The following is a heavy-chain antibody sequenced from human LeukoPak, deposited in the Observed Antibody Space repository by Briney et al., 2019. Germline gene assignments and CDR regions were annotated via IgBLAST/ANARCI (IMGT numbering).Heavy chain of an antibody. Sequence: GGSLSLSCAASGFTFSSYAMSWVCQAPGKGLEWVSVISGSVAKTYYADSVKGRFTISRDNSKNTLYLHMNSLRAEDTAVYDCAKDILGGLYWYFDLWGRGTLVTVSS. D-gene: IGHD2-15*01. CDR1: GFTFSSYA. J-gene: IGHJ2*01. CDR3: AKDILGGLYWYFDL. V-gene: IGHV3-23*01. CDR2: ISGSVAKT.